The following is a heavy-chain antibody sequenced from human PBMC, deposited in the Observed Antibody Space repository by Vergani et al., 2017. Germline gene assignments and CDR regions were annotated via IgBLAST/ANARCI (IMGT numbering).Heavy chain of an antibody. J-gene: IGHJ3*02. CDR1: GGSISSGSYY. D-gene: IGHD6-6*01. CDR3: ARRSLAARLHAFDI. V-gene: IGHV4-39*07. Sequence: QVQLQESGPGLVKPSQTLSLTCTVSGGSISSGSYYWSWIRQPPGKGLEWIGEINHSGSTNYNPSLKSRVTISVDTSKNQFSLKLSSVTAADTAVYYCARRSLAARLHAFDIWGQGTMVTVSS. CDR2: INHSGST.